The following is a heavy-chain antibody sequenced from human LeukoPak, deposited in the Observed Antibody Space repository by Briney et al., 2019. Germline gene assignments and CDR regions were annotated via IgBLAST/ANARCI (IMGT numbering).Heavy chain of an antibody. CDR2: INPSGGST. CDR1: GYTFTSYY. J-gene: IGHJ4*02. D-gene: IGHD3-10*01. Sequence: GASVKVSCKASGYTFTSYYMHWVRQAPGQGLEWMGIINPSGGSTSYAQKFQGRVTMTRDTSTSTVYMELSSLRSEDTAVYYCATDSGSGSYYNPPFDYWGQGTLVTVSS. V-gene: IGHV1-46*01. CDR3: ATDSGSGSYYNPPFDY.